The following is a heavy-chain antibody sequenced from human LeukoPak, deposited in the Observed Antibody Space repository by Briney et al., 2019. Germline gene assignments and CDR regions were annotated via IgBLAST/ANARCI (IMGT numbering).Heavy chain of an antibody. Sequence: PSETLSLTCTVSGGSISSGSYYWSWIRQPAGKGLEWIGRIYTSGSTNYNPSLKSRVTISVDTSKNQFSLKLSSVTAADTAVYYCARDVTPGYCSSTSCLDWFDPWGQGTQVTVSS. CDR2: IYTSGST. CDR3: ARDVTPGYCSSTSCLDWFDP. J-gene: IGHJ5*02. CDR1: GGSISSGSYY. D-gene: IGHD2-2*01. V-gene: IGHV4-61*02.